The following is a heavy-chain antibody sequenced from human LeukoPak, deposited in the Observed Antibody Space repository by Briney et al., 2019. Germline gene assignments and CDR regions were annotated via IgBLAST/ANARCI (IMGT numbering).Heavy chain of an antibody. D-gene: IGHD2-2*01. CDR2: IYYGGST. CDR1: GGSISSYY. CDR3: ARLGCSSASCYPGN. Sequence: SETLSLTCTVSGGSISSYYWSWIRQPPGKGLEWIGYIYYGGSTNYNPSLKSRVTISVDTSKNQFSLKLNSVTAADTAVYYCARLGCSSASCYPGNWGQGTLVTVSS. J-gene: IGHJ4*02. V-gene: IGHV4-59*08.